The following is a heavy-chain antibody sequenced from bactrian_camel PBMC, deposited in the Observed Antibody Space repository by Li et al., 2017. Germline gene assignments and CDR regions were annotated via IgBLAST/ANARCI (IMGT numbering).Heavy chain of an antibody. J-gene: IGHJ4*01. V-gene: IGHV3S42*01. CDR3: AARVCYSCQCYGGAPEPQSIDY. CDR2: IDTAGAP. CDR1: GYSVSTGY. D-gene: IGHD5*01. Sequence: DVQLVESGGGLVQPGGSLRLSCAASGYSVSTGYMAWFRQAPGKEREGVAAIDTAGAPTYTYAVAGRFTISKDNVKNTLYLQVNDLKSEDTAMYYCAARVCYSCQCYGGAPEPQSIDYWGQGTQVTVS.